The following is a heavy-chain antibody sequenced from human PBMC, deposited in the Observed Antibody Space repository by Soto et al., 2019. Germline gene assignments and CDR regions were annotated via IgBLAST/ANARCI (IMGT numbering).Heavy chain of an antibody. J-gene: IGHJ3*02. CDR1: GFTFSSYA. D-gene: IGHD3-9*01. V-gene: IGHV3-23*01. CDR2: ISGSGGST. Sequence: PGGSLRLSCAASGFTFSSYAMSWVRQAPGKGLEWVSAISGSGGSTYYADSVKGWFTISRDNSKNTLYLQMNSLRAEDTAVYYCAKGHTVLRYFDWSPPLDPFDIWGQGTMVTVSS. CDR3: AKGHTVLRYFDWSPPLDPFDI.